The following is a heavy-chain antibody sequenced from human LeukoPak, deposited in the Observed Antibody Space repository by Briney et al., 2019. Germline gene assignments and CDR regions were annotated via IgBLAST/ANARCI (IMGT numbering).Heavy chain of an antibody. J-gene: IGHJ5*02. D-gene: IGHD4-11*01. CDR2: IIPILNVA. Sequence: SVKVSCKASGGSFNSYVITWVRQAPGQGLEWMGRIIPILNVANFAQKFQGRVTITADKSTNTAHMELSSLRSEDTAVYYCARGMKIFDYSTGFDPWGQGTLVTVSS. V-gene: IGHV1-69*04. CDR1: GGSFNSYV. CDR3: ARGMKIFDYSTGFDP.